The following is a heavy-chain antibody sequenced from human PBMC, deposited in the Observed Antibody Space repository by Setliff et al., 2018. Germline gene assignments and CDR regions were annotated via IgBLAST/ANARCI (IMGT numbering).Heavy chain of an antibody. CDR2: INPSSGAT. CDR1: GYTFTGYY. J-gene: IGHJ3*02. V-gene: IGHV1-2*06. CDR3: ARDGGGDSDAFDI. D-gene: IGHD3-16*01. Sequence: ASVKVSCKASGYTFTGYYIYWVRQAPGQGLEWMGRINPSSGATIYAQKFQGRVTMTSYTSISTAYMELGRLRSDDTAVNFCARDGGGDSDAFDIWGQGTMVTVSS.